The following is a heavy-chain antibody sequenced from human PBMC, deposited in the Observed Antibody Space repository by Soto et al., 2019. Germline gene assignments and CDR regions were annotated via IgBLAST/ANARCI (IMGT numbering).Heavy chain of an antibody. V-gene: IGHV3-49*03. CDR1: GFTFGDYA. CDR3: TRLSPTYYDFWSVKPHYGMDV. CDR2: IRSKAYGGTT. D-gene: IGHD3-3*01. Sequence: PGGSLRLSCTASGFTFGDYAMSWFRQAPGKGLEWVGFIRSKAYGGTTEYAASVKGRFTISRDDSKSTAYLQMNSLKTEDTAVYYCTRLSPTYYDFWSVKPHYGMDVWGQGTTVTVSS. J-gene: IGHJ6*02.